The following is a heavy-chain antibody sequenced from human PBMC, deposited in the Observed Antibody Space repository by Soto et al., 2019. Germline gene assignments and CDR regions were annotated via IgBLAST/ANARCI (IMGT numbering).Heavy chain of an antibody. CDR3: ARVPHHQWLPAYYYYGMDV. Sequence: SVKVSCKASGYTFTSYSISWVRQAPGQGLEWMGWISAYNGNTNYAQKLQGRVTMTTDTSTSTPPTELRSLRSADTAAYDCARVPHHQWLPAYYYYGMDVWGQGTTVTVSS. CDR2: ISAYNGNT. V-gene: IGHV1-18*01. J-gene: IGHJ6*02. D-gene: IGHD6-19*01. CDR1: GYTFTSYS.